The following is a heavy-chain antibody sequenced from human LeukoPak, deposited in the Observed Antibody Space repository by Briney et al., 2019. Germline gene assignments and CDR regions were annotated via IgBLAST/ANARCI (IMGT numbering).Heavy chain of an antibody. J-gene: IGHJ5*02. Sequence: GGSLRLSCAASGFTFSSYAMSWVRQAPGKGLEWVSTISDSGVGTYYADSVKGLFTISRDNSKNTLYLQMTGLRAEDTAVFYCVKNKDQESSGYPNWFDPWGQGTLVTVSS. V-gene: IGHV3-23*01. CDR2: ISDSGVGT. CDR3: VKNKDQESSGYPNWFDP. D-gene: IGHD3-22*01. CDR1: GFTFSSYA.